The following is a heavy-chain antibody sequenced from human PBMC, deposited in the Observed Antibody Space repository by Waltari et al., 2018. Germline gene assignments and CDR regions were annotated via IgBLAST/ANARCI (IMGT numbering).Heavy chain of an antibody. CDR2: MNPNSGKK. CDR3: ERSRGGGRGRFDP. D-gene: IGHD2-15*01. V-gene: IGHV1-8*01. Sequence: QVQLVQSGAEVKKPGASVTVSCKASGYTFTSYDITWVRQATGQGLGWMGWMNPNSGKKGHAQKCQGRVNMTRTTSISTAYMELSSLRSEVTAVYYCERSRGGGRGRFDPWGQGTLVTVSS. J-gene: IGHJ5*02. CDR1: GYTFTSYD.